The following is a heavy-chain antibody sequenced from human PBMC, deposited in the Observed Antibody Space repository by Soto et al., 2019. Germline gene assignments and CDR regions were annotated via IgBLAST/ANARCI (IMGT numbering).Heavy chain of an antibody. CDR2: ISGSGGST. D-gene: IGHD5-12*01. CDR3: AKLTEIVATPEIDY. V-gene: IGHV3-23*01. CDR1: GFTFSSYA. Sequence: GVLRLSCAASGFTFSSYAMSWVRQAPGKGLEWVSAISGSGGSTYYADSVKGRFTISRDNSKNTLYLQMNSLRAEDTAVYYCAKLTEIVATPEIDYWGQGTLVTVS. J-gene: IGHJ4*02.